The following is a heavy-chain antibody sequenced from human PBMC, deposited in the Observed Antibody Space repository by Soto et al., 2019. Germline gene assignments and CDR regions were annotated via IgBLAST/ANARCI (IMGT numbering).Heavy chain of an antibody. D-gene: IGHD3-22*01. CDR1: GGSISSSNW. CDR2: IYHRVST. J-gene: IGHJ2*01. V-gene: IGHV4-4*02. Sequence: QVQLQESGPGLVKPSGTLSLTCAVSGGSISSSNWWTWVRQPPGKGLEWIGEIYHRVSTNYNPSLKSRVTISVYKSNNQFSLKLSSVTAADTAMYYCASRGSGSSTWFDLWGRGTLVTVSS. CDR3: ASRGSGSSTWFDL.